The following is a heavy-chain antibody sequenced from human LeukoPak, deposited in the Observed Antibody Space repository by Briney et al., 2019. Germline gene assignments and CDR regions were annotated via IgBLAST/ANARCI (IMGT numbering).Heavy chain of an antibody. CDR2: INWNGGST. J-gene: IGHJ6*03. V-gene: IGHV3-20*04. D-gene: IGHD1-26*01. CDR1: GFTFSNYW. Sequence: PGGSLRLSCAASGFTFSNYWMHWVRQAPGKGLEWVSGINWNGGSTGYADSVKGRFTISRDNAKNSLYLQMNSLRAEDTALYYCARKATYYYYYMDVWGKGTTVTVSS. CDR3: ARKATYYYYYMDV.